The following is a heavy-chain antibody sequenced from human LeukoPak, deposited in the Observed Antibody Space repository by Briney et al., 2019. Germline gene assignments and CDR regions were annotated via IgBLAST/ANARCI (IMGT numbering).Heavy chain of an antibody. CDR1: GGSISSYY. V-gene: IGHV4-59*08. Sequence: SETLSLTCTFSGGSISSYYWSWIRQPPGKGLEWIAYIYYSGSTNYNPSLKSRVTISVDTSKNQFSLKLRSVTAADTAVYYCARSRDGYLFDYWGQGTLVTVSS. CDR3: ARSRDGYLFDY. D-gene: IGHD5-24*01. J-gene: IGHJ4*02. CDR2: IYYSGST.